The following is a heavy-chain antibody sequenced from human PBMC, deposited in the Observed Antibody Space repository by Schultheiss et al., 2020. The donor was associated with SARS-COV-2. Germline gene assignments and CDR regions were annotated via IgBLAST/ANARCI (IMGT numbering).Heavy chain of an antibody. CDR2: IYTSGST. CDR1: GGSISSYY. CDR3: AREPDSSGSGYYYGMDV. V-gene: IGHV4-4*07. Sequence: SETLSLTCTVSGGSISSYYWSWIRQPPGKGLEWIGRIYTSGSTNYNPSLKSRVTISVDTSKNQFSLKLSSVTAADTAVYYCAREPDSSGSGYYYGMDVWGQGTAVTVSS. D-gene: IGHD6-19*01. J-gene: IGHJ6*02.